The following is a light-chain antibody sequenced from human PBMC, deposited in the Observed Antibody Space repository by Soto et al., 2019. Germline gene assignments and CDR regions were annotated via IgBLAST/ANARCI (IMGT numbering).Light chain of an antibody. J-gene: IGLJ2*01. V-gene: IGLV1-44*01. CDR3: AAWDDSLNGVV. CDR2: SSN. Sequence: QPVLTQPPSASGTPGQRVTISCSGSSSNIGSNSVNWYQQLPGTAPKLLMYSSNQRPSGVPDRFSGSKSGTSASLAISGLQSEDEADYYCAAWDDSLNGVVFGGGTQPTVL. CDR1: SSNIGSNS.